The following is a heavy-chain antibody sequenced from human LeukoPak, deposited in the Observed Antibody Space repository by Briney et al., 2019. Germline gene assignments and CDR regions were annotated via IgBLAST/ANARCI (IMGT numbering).Heavy chain of an antibody. CDR1: GYTFTSYG. J-gene: IGHJ4*02. Sequence: GASVKVSCKASGYTFTSYGISWVRQAPGQGLEWMGWISAYNGNTNYAQKLQGRVTMTTDTSTSTAYMELRSLRSDDTAVYYCARVDSVVVAANAPYFDYWSQGTLVTVSS. V-gene: IGHV1-18*01. CDR3: ARVDSVVVAANAPYFDY. D-gene: IGHD2-15*01. CDR2: ISAYNGNT.